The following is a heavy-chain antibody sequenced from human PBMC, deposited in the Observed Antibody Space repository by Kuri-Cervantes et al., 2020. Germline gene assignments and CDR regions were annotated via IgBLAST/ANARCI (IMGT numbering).Heavy chain of an antibody. CDR3: AREGAGANYYYFMDV. CDR2: ISSSGSTI. J-gene: IGHJ6*03. Sequence: GGSLRLSCAASGFTFSDYYMNWIRQAPGKGLEWVSYISSSGSTIYYADSVKGRFTISRDNAKNSLYLQMNSLRAEDTAVYYCAREGAGANYYYFMDVWGKGTMVTVSS. D-gene: IGHD1-26*01. CDR1: GFTFSDYY. V-gene: IGHV3-11*04.